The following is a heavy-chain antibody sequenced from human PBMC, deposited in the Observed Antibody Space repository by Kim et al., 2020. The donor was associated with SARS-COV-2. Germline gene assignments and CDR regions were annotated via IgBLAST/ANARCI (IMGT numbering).Heavy chain of an antibody. CDR3: AGRPLHSRGYFDW. CDR1: DSSISSPYY. Sequence: SETLSLTCTVSDSSISSPYYWGWIRQPPGKGLEYVALAYHEGSTYYNPSLQSRVTISIDTSKNQVSLRLTSVTAADTAIYFCAGRPLHSRGYFDWWGQGT. V-gene: IGHV4-38-2*02. CDR2: AYHEGST. J-gene: IGHJ4*02. D-gene: IGHD6-19*01.